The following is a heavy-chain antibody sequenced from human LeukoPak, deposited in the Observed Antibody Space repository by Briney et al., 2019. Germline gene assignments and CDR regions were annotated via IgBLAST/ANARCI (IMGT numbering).Heavy chain of an antibody. Sequence: GGSLRLSCAASGFTVNNNFMSWVRQAPGKGLQWVSVIYSGGSTYYADSVKGRFTISRDNSKNTLYLQMNSLRAEDTAVYYCARKTCGGDCPLDYWGQGTLVTVSS. V-gene: IGHV3-53*01. CDR3: ARKTCGGDCPLDY. CDR2: IYSGGST. J-gene: IGHJ4*02. D-gene: IGHD2-21*02. CDR1: GFTVNNNF.